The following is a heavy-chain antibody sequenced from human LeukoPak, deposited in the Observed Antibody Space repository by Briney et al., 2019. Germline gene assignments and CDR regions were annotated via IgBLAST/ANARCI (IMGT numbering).Heavy chain of an antibody. V-gene: IGHV3-23*01. Sequence: PGGSLRLSCAASGFTFSSYAMSWVRQAPGKGLEWVSGISYSGGSTYYADSVKGRFTISRDNSKNMLYLQMNSLRAEDTALYYCAKVWGDGYNLYFFDYWGQGTLVTVSS. D-gene: IGHD5-24*01. CDR2: ISYSGGST. J-gene: IGHJ4*02. CDR1: GFTFSSYA. CDR3: AKVWGDGYNLYFFDY.